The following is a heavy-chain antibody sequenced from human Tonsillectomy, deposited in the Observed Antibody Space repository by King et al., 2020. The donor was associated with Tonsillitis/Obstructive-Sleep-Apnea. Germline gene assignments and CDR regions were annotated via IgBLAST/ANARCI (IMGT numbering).Heavy chain of an antibody. D-gene: IGHD2-21*02. CDR3: ATTRGGDSPAEYFQR. CDR1: GGTFNSFS. V-gene: IGHV1-69*09. J-gene: IGHJ1*01. CDR2: IIPILDIA. Sequence: VQLVESGAEVKKPGSSVRVSCKASGGTFNSFSISWVRQAPGQGLEWMGRIIPILDIANYAQKFQGRVTINADKSTTTAYMELSSLRSKDTAVYYCATTRGGDSPAEYFQRWGQGTLVTVSS.